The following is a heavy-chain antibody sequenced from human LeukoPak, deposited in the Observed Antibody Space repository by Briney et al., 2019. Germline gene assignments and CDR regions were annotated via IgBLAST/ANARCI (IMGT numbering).Heavy chain of an antibody. V-gene: IGHV4-4*07. CDR2: IYTSGST. CDR1: GGSISSYY. D-gene: IGHD1-26*01. Sequence: PSETLSLTYTVSGGSISSYYWSWIRQPAGKGLEWIGRIYTSGSTNYNPSLKSRVTMSVDTSKNQFSLKLSSVTAADAAVYYCAIEARVGPTRYIDYWGQGTLVTVSS. CDR3: AIEARVGPTRYIDY. J-gene: IGHJ4*02.